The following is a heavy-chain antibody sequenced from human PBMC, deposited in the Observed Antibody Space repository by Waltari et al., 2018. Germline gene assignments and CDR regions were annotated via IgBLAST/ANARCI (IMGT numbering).Heavy chain of an antibody. V-gene: IGHV4-38-2*01. CDR2: IYHSGST. CDR3: ARQVSGAFDI. J-gene: IGHJ3*02. CDR1: GYSISSGYY. Sequence: QVQLQESGPGLVKPSETLSLTCAVSGYSISSGYYWGWIRQPPGTGLEWIGSIYHSGSTYYTPSLKSRVTISVDTSKNQFSLKLSSVTAADTAVYYCARQVSGAFDIWGQGTMVTVSS.